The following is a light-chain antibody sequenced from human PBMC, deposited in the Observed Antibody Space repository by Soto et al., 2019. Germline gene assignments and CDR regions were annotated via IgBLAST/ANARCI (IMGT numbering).Light chain of an antibody. J-gene: IGLJ3*02. Sequence: QSALTQTASVSGSPGQSITMSCTGTSSDVGGYNFVSWYQQHPGKAPKLIVHEVANRLSGVSGRFSGSKSGNTASLTISGLQAEDEAYYYCSSYASGTTLVFGGGTKLTVL. CDR1: SSDVGGYNF. V-gene: IGLV2-14*03. CDR2: EVA. CDR3: SSYASGTTLV.